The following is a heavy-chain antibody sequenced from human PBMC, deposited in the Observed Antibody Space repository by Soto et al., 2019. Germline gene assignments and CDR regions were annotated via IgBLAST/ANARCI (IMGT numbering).Heavy chain of an antibody. CDR1: GYTFTSYG. D-gene: IGHD3-3*01. CDR3: ARALRFLEWLLYQDDAFDI. Sequence: QVQLVQSGAEVKKPGASVKVSCKASGYTFTSYGISWVRQAPGQGLEWMGWISAYNGNTNYAQKLQGRGNMTTDTTTSTAYMELRSLRSDDTAVYYCARALRFLEWLLYQDDAFDIWGQGTMVTVSS. CDR2: ISAYNGNT. J-gene: IGHJ3*02. V-gene: IGHV1-18*01.